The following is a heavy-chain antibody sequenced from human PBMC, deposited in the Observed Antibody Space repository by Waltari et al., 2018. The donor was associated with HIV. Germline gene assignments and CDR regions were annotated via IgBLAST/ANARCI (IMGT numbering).Heavy chain of an antibody. CDR2: ISWNSGSI. D-gene: IGHD6-13*01. CDR1: GFTFDDYA. J-gene: IGHJ4*02. Sequence: EVQLVESGGGLVQPGRSLRLACEASGFTFDDYAMHWVRQAPGKGLEWVSGISWNSGSIGYADSVKGRFTISRDNAKNSLYLQMNSLRAEDTALYYCAKDGDDSSSWLDYWGQGTLVTVSS. CDR3: AKDGDDSSSWLDY. V-gene: IGHV3-9*01.